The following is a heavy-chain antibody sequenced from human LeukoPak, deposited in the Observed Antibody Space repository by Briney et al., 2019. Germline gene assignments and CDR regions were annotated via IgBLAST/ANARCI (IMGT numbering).Heavy chain of an antibody. CDR2: IKQDGSEK. Sequence: PGGSLRLSCAASGFTFSSYWMSWVRQAPGKGLEWVANIKQDGSEKYYVDSVKGRFTISRDSSKNNLFLQMNRLRSEDTALYYCARPGLGIGAADLGDVAFDLWGQGTMVTVSS. CDR1: GFTFSSYW. J-gene: IGHJ3*01. CDR3: ARPGLGIGAADLGDVAFDL. D-gene: IGHD3-16*01. V-gene: IGHV3-7*01.